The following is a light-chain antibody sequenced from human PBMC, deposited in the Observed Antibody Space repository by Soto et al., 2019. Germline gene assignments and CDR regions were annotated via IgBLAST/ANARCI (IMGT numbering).Light chain of an antibody. J-gene: IGLJ2*01. V-gene: IGLV1-44*01. CDR3: AAWDDSLDGLV. CDR2: SSN. CDR1: SSNIGSKT. Sequence: QSVLTQPPSASGTPGQRVTISCSGSSSNIGSKTVIWYQQLPGTAPRVLIYSSNQRPSGVPDRFSGSKSGTSASLAISGLQSEDEADYYCAAWDDSLDGLVFGGGTKLTVL.